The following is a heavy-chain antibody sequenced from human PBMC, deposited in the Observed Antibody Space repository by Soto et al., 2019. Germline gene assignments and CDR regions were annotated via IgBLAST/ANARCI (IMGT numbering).Heavy chain of an antibody. Sequence: SVKVSCKASGGTFSTYAISWVRQAPGQGLEWMGGIIPIFGTAKYAQKFQGRVTITADESTSTPYMELSSLRSEDTAVYYCAREIFGVIISGGRDAFDIWGQGTMVTVSS. CDR2: IIPIFGTA. CDR1: GGTFSTYA. D-gene: IGHD3-3*01. J-gene: IGHJ3*02. CDR3: AREIFGVIISGGRDAFDI. V-gene: IGHV1-69*13.